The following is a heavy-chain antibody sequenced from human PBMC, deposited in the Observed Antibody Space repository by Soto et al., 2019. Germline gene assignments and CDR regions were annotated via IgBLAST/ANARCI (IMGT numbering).Heavy chain of an antibody. D-gene: IGHD3-10*01. CDR2: IIPLFGTG. CDR3: ARLRRAGIYYYYYGMDV. Sequence: SVKVSCKASGGTFNNLAISWVRQAPGQGLEWMGGIIPLFGTGNYAQKFQGRVTITADESISTAYLQWSSLKASDTAMYYCARLRRAGIYYYYYGMDVWGQGTTVTVSS. J-gene: IGHJ6*02. V-gene: IGHV1-69*13. CDR1: GGTFNNLA.